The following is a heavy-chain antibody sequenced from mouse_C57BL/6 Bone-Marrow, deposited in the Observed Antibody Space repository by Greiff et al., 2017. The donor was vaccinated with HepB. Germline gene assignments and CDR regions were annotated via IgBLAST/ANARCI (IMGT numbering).Heavy chain of an antibody. J-gene: IGHJ4*01. CDR2: LWSGGST. Sequence: VQRVESGPGLVQPSQSLSITCTVSGFSLTSYGVHWVRQSPGKGLEWLGVLWSGGSTDYNAAFISRLSISKDNSKSQVFFKMNSLQADDTAIYYCAGLTTGGRYYAMDYWGQGTSVTVSS. CDR1: GFSLTSYG. D-gene: IGHD1-1*01. CDR3: AGLTTGGRYYAMDY. V-gene: IGHV2-2*01.